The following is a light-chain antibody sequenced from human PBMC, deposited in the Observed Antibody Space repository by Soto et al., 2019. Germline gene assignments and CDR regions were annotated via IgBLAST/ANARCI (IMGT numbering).Light chain of an antibody. CDR3: QVWDSSSDHPV. CDR1: NIGSKS. Sequence: SYELTQPPSVSVAPGKTARITCGGNNIGSKSVHWYQQKPGQAPVLVIYYDSDRPSGIPERFSGSTSGNTATLTISRVEAGDEDAYYCQVWDSSSDHPVFGGGTKVTVL. J-gene: IGLJ2*01. CDR2: YDS. V-gene: IGLV3-21*04.